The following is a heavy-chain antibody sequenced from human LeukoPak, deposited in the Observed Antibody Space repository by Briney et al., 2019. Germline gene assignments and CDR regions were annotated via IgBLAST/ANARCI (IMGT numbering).Heavy chain of an antibody. J-gene: IGHJ5*02. Sequence: ASVKVSCKASGYTFTGYYMHWARQAPGQGLEWMGWINPNSGGTNYAQKFQGRVTMTRDTSISTAYMELSRLRSDDTAVYYCAKDIAVAGTWDWFDPWGQGTLVTVSS. CDR1: GYTFTGYY. D-gene: IGHD6-19*01. CDR3: AKDIAVAGTWDWFDP. V-gene: IGHV1-2*02. CDR2: INPNSGGT.